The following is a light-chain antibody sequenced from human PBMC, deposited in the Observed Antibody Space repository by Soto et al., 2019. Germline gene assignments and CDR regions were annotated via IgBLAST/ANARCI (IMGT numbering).Light chain of an antibody. Sequence: EVVLTQSPDTLSLPPGERATLSCRASQSISSYLAWYQQKPGQAPRLLIYDASSRATGIPARFSGSGSGTDFTLTISSLEPEDFAVYYCQQYNGYSWTFGRGTKVEIK. J-gene: IGKJ1*01. CDR3: QQYNGYSWT. V-gene: IGKV3-11*01. CDR2: DAS. CDR1: QSISSY.